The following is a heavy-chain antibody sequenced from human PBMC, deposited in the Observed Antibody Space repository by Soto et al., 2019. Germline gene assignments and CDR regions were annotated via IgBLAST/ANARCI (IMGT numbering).Heavy chain of an antibody. J-gene: IGHJ5*02. Sequence: QVQLVESGGGVVQPGKSLRLSCAASGFKFRNYAIHWVRQAPGKGLEWLAVIWFDGSKKYYADSVKGRFTISRDNSKNTVYLDMTSLTADASGVFFCARAHTMMILDRFDPWGHGTLVTVSS. CDR1: GFKFRNYA. V-gene: IGHV3-33*01. CDR2: IWFDGSKK. CDR3: ARAHTMMILDRFDP. D-gene: IGHD3-22*01.